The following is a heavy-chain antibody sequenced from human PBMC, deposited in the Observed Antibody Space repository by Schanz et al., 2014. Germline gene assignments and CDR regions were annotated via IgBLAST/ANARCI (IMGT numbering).Heavy chain of an antibody. CDR3: ARVKQGCSDTSCVLAP. V-gene: IGHV4-4*02. Sequence: QVQLQESGPGLVKPSGTLSLTCAVSGVSISSTNWWHWVRQSPGKGLEWLGEIIHNGRTNYNPSLGSRVTISLDKSENQFSLELTSVTAADTALYFCARVKQGCSDTSCVLAPWGQGTLVTVSS. J-gene: IGHJ5*02. CDR2: IIHNGRT. CDR1: GVSISSTNW. D-gene: IGHD2-2*01.